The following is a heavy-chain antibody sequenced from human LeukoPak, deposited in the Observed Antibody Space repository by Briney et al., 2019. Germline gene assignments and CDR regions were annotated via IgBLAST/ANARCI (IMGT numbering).Heavy chain of an antibody. Sequence: GGSLRLSCAASGFTFSSYGMHWVRQAPGKGLEWVAVIWYGGSSKYYADSVKGRFTISRDNSKNTLYLQMNSLRAEDTAVYYCAKMGLMATPDYWGQGTLVTVSS. J-gene: IGHJ4*02. CDR1: GFTFSSYG. D-gene: IGHD5-24*01. V-gene: IGHV3-30*02. CDR3: AKMGLMATPDY. CDR2: IWYGGSSK.